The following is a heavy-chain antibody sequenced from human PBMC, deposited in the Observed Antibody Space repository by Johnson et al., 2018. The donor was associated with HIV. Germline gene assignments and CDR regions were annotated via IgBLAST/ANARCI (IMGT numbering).Heavy chain of an antibody. J-gene: IGHJ3*02. D-gene: IGHD1-14*01. CDR3: AKKGGRRFPNRNAFDI. CDR1: GFTFSSYG. Sequence: QEQLVESGGGVVQPGRSLRLSCAASGFTFSSYGMHWVRQAPGKGLEWVAVIWYDGSNKYYADSVKGRFTISRDNSKNTLYLQMNSLRAEDTAVYYCAKKGGRRFPNRNAFDIWGQGTMVTVSS. CDR2: IWYDGSNK. V-gene: IGHV3-33*06.